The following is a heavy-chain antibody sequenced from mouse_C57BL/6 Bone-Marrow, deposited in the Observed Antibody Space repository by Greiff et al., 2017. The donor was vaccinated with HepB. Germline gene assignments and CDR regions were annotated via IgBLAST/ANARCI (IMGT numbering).Heavy chain of an antibody. D-gene: IGHD1-1*01. Sequence: EVNVVESEGGLVQPGSSMKLSCTASGFTFSDYYMAWVRQVPEKGLEWVANINYDGSSTYYLDSLKSRFIISRDNAKNILYLQMSSLKSEDTATYYCARGDYYGSNYAMDYWGQGTSVTVSS. J-gene: IGHJ4*01. CDR1: GFTFSDYY. CDR2: INYDGSST. CDR3: ARGDYYGSNYAMDY. V-gene: IGHV5-16*01.